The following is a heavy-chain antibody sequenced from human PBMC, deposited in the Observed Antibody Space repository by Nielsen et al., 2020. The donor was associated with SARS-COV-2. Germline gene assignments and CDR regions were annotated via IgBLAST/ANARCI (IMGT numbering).Heavy chain of an antibody. CDR3: ARDWGYETTDYYYSY. J-gene: IGHJ4*02. CDR1: GGTFSNYG. D-gene: IGHD2/OR15-2a*01. V-gene: IGHV1-69*13. Sequence: SVKVSCKASGGTFSNYGISWVRQAPGQGLEWMGGITPIFATANYAQKFQGRVTITADESTNTAYMEMRSLRSEDTAVYYCARDWGYETTDYYYSYWGQGTLVTVSS. CDR2: ITPIFATA.